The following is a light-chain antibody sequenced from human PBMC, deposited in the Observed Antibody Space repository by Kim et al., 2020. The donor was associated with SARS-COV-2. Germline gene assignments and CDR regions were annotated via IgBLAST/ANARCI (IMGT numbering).Light chain of an antibody. V-gene: IGLV3-1*01. CDR3: QAWDSSTVV. J-gene: IGLJ2*01. CDR2: QDS. CDR1: KLGDKF. Sequence: VSPGQTASITCSGDKLGDKFACWYQQKPGQSPVLVIYQDSKRPSGIPERFSGSNSGNTATLTISGTQAMNEADYYCQAWDSSTVVFGGGTQLTVL.